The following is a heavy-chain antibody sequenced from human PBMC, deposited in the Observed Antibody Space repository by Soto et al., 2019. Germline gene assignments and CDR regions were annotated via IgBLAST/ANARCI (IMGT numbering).Heavy chain of an antibody. J-gene: IGHJ5*02. CDR2: ISGSGGST. CDR3: AKFGNYGDYLNWFDP. CDR1: GFTFSSYA. V-gene: IGHV3-23*01. D-gene: IGHD4-17*01. Sequence: HPGGSLRLSCAASGFTFSSYAMTWVRQAPGRGLEWVSTISGSGGSTYYVDSVKGRLTISRDNSKNTVYLQMNSLRAEDTAVYYCAKFGNYGDYLNWFDPWGQGTLVTVSS.